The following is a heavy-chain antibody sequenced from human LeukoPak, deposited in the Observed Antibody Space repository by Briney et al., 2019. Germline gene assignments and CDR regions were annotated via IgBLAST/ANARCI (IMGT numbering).Heavy chain of an antibody. CDR1: GYSISSGYY. Sequence: SETLSLTCTVSGYSISSGYYWGWIRQPPGKGLEWIGSIYYSGNTYYSPSLMSRVTISVDTSKNQFSLNLNSVTAADTAVYYCARAPHFFDTSGSRYYFDYWGQGALVTVSS. D-gene: IGHD3-22*01. CDR3: ARAPHFFDTSGSRYYFDY. J-gene: IGHJ4*02. V-gene: IGHV4-38-2*02. CDR2: IYYSGNT.